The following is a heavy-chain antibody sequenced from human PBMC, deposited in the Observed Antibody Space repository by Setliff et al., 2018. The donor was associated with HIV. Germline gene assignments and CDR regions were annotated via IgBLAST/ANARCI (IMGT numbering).Heavy chain of an antibody. Sequence: SETLSLTGAVYGGSFSGYYWSWIRQPPGKGLEWIWEINHSGSTTYNPSLKSRVTISVDTSKNQFSLRLSSVTAADTAVYYCARNPAIPFYDSSGYYYRYYYYYMDVWSKGTTVTVSS. J-gene: IGHJ6*03. CDR3: ARNPAIPFYDSSGYYYRYYYYYMDV. CDR2: INHSGST. CDR1: GGSFSGYY. D-gene: IGHD3-22*01. V-gene: IGHV4-34*01.